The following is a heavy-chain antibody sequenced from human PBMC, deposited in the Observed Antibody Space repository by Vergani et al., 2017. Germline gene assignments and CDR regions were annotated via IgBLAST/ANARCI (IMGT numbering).Heavy chain of an antibody. J-gene: IGHJ3*02. V-gene: IGHV5-51*01. D-gene: IGHD4-23*01. CDR1: GYSFTSYW. CDR3: ARRADYGGNSDAFDI. CDR2: IYPGDSDT. Sequence: EVQLVQSGAEVKKPGESLRISCKGSGYSFTSYWIGWVRQMPGKGLEWMGIIYPGDSDTRYSPSFQGQVTISADKSISTAYLQWSSLKASDTAMYYCARRADYGGNSDAFDIWGQGTMVTVSS.